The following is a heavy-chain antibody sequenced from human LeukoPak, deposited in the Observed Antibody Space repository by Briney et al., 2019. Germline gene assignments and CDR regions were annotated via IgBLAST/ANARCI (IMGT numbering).Heavy chain of an antibody. CDR3: AKFGTRND. V-gene: IGHV3-30-3*02. CDR2: ISYDGSNK. D-gene: IGHD1-1*01. CDR1: GFTFSSYA. Sequence: GGSLRLSCAASGFTFSSYAMHWVRQAPGKGLEWVAVISYDGSNKYYADSVKGRFTISRDNSKNTLYLQMNSLRAEDTAVYYCAKFGTRNDWGQGTLVTVSS. J-gene: IGHJ4*02.